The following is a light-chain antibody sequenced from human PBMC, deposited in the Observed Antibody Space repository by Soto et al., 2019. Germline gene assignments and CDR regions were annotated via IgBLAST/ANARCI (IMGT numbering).Light chain of an antibody. CDR3: AAWDDNLNAYV. J-gene: IGLJ1*01. V-gene: IGLV1-47*02. CDR1: TSNIGTFY. Sequence: QSVLTQPPSASSTPGQTVTISCSGSTSNIGTFYVYWYQHLPGTAPKLLIYLGDQRASGVSDRFSGSKSGTPASLAINGLRSDDEADYYCAAWDDNLNAYVFGSGTQLTVL. CDR2: LGD.